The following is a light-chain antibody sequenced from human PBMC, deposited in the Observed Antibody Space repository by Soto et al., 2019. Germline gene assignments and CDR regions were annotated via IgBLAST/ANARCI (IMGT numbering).Light chain of an antibody. CDR1: SSDIGGYNY. Sequence: QSALTQPRSVSGSPGQSVTISCTGTSSDIGGYNYVSWYQQHPDKAPKVMIYDVSKRPSGVPDRFSGSKSGNTASLTISGLQADDEADYYCCSYAGSYTLVFGGGTKLTVL. CDR2: DVS. V-gene: IGLV2-11*01. J-gene: IGLJ2*01. CDR3: CSYAGSYTLV.